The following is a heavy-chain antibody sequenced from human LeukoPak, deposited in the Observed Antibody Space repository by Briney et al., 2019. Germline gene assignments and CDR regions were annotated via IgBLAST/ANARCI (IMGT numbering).Heavy chain of an antibody. CDR1: GFTFSSYS. CDR3: ARDKITMVRGVSDY. D-gene: IGHD3-10*01. CDR2: ISSSSSYI. J-gene: IGHJ4*02. V-gene: IGHV3-21*01. Sequence: GGSLRLSCVASGFTFSSYSMNWVRQAPGKGLEWVSYISSSSSYIYYADSVKGRFTISRDNAKNSLYLQMNSLRAEDTAVYYCARDKITMVRGVSDYWGQGTLVTVSS.